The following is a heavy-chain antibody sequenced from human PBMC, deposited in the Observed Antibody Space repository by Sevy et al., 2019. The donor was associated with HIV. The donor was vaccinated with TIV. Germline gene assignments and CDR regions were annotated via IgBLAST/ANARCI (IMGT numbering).Heavy chain of an antibody. CDR1: GFTFSSYS. CDR3: ARYRTDYYDSSGGGLYYYYYMDV. D-gene: IGHD3-22*01. J-gene: IGHJ6*03. CDR2: VSTSSSYI. Sequence: GGSLRLSCAASGFTFSSYSMNWVRQAPGKGLEWVSSVSTSSSYIYYADSVKGRFTISGDNAKNSLYLQMNSLRAEDTAVYYCARYRTDYYDSSGGGLYYYYYMDVWGKGTTVTVSS. V-gene: IGHV3-21*01.